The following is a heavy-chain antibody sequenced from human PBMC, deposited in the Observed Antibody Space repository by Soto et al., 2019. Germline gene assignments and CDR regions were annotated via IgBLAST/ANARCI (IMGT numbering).Heavy chain of an antibody. J-gene: IGHJ6*02. Sequence: GESLKISCKSSTYTFSNYWIGWVRQVPGEGLEWMGIIYPGDSDTRYSPSFQGQVTISVDKSISTAYLQWNSLKASDTAMYYCARRAHMSRRGETFSYYYYGMDVWGQGTTVTVSS. CDR3: ARRAHMSRRGETFSYYYYGMDV. CDR1: TYTFSNYW. D-gene: IGHD3-16*01. V-gene: IGHV5-51*01. CDR2: IYPGDSDT.